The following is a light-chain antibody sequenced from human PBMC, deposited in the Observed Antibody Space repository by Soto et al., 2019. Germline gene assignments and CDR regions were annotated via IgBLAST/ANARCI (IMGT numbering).Light chain of an antibody. Sequence: IQMTHSPSSLSASVVDRVTITCRASQSISSYLAWYQQKPGKAPELLIYAASTLQSGVPSRFSGSGSGTDFTLTISCLQSEDFATYYCQQYYSFPLTFGGGTKVDIK. CDR3: QQYYSFPLT. CDR1: QSISSY. CDR2: AAS. J-gene: IGKJ4*01. V-gene: IGKV1D-8*01.